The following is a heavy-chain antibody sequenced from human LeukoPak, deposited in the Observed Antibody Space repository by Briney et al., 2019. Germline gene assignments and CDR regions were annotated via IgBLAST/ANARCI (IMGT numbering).Heavy chain of an antibody. CDR2: ISASSTII. Sequence: GSLRLSCVGSGFTFSGNSMNWVRQAPGRGLEWVSHISASSTIIHYADSVKGRVTISRDNAKNSVFLQMNRLRVEDTAVYYCTTSRHSSSWYYNDFWGQGILVTVS. CDR1: GFTFSGNS. J-gene: IGHJ4*02. CDR3: TTSRHSSSWYYNDF. V-gene: IGHV3-48*01. D-gene: IGHD6-13*01.